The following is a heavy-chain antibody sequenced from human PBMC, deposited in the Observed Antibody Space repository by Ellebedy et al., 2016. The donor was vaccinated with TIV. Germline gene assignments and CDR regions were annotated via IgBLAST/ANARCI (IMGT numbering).Heavy chain of an antibody. CDR1: GYRFTNSW. CDR3: ARLRDYDYYDSDAYYLDY. V-gene: IGHV5-51*01. CDR2: VFPGDSDT. Sequence: GGSLRLSCQGSGYRFTNSWIGWVRHTPGKGLEWMASVFPGDSDTRYSPSFQGQVTISADNSSTTAYLQWGSLKASDTAIYYCARLRDYDYYDSDAYYLDYWGHGTLVTVSS. D-gene: IGHD3-22*01. J-gene: IGHJ4*01.